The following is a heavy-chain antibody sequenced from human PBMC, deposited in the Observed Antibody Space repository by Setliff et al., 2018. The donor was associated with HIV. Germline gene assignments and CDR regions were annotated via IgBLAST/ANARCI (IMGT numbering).Heavy chain of an antibody. V-gene: IGHV3-23*01. Sequence: GGSLRLSCTASGFTFSSYAMTWVRQAPGKGLGWVSAISGSGGSTYYADSVKGRFTISRDNSKNTLYLQMNSLRVEDTAVYYCAREYDTLTGTTGFDPWGQGTLVTVSS. CDR3: AREYDTLTGTTGFDP. D-gene: IGHD1-7*01. CDR1: GFTFSSYA. CDR2: ISGSGGST. J-gene: IGHJ5*02.